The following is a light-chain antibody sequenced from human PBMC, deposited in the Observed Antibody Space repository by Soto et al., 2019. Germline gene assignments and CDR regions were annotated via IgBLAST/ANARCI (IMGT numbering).Light chain of an antibody. CDR2: DVS. CDR1: SSDLGGYNY. V-gene: IGLV2-14*03. J-gene: IGLJ2*01. Sequence: QSALTQPASVSGSPGQSITISCTGTSSDLGGYNYVSWYQHHPGKAPKLIIYDVSNRPSGVSNRFSGSKSGNTASLIISGLQAEDEADYYCSSYTTSSALEAVFGGGTKLTVL. CDR3: SSYTTSSALEAV.